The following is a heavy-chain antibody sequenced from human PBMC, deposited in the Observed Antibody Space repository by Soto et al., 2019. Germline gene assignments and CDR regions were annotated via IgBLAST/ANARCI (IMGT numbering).Heavy chain of an antibody. J-gene: IGHJ5*02. CDR1: GGSISSYY. CDR3: ARHAGYDSSGYSS. D-gene: IGHD3-22*01. Sequence: SETLSLTCPVSGGSISSYYWSWIRQPPGKGLEWIGYIYYSGNTNYNPSLKSRVTISVDTSKNQFSLKLSSVTAADAAVYYCARHAGYDSSGYSSWGQGTLVTVSS. CDR2: IYYSGNT. V-gene: IGHV4-59*08.